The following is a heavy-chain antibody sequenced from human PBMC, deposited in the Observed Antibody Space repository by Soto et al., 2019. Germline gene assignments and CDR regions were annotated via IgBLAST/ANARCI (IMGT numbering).Heavy chain of an antibody. Sequence: PGGSLRLSCAASGFTFSSYGMHWVRQAPGKGLEWVAVIWYDGSNKYYADSVKGRFTISRDNSKNTLYLQMNSLRAEDTAVYYCARGTLYCTKGVCYTRRYYYGMDVWGKGTTVTVST. D-gene: IGHD2-8*01. CDR2: IWYDGSNK. CDR3: ARGTLYCTKGVCYTRRYYYGMDV. CDR1: GFTFSSYG. V-gene: IGHV3-33*01. J-gene: IGHJ6*04.